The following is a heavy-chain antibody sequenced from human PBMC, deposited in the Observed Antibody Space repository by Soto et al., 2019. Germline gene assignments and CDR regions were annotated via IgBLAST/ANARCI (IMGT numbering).Heavy chain of an antibody. CDR3: ARDNAEQLVSRTGYYYYGMDV. CDR1: GGSISSGGYY. D-gene: IGHD6-6*01. V-gene: IGHV4-31*03. Sequence: QVQLQESGPGLVKPSQTLSLTCTVSGGSISSGGYYWSWIRQHPGKGLEWIGYIYYSGSTYYNPSLKSRVTISVDTSKNQFSLKLSSVTAADTAVYYCARDNAEQLVSRTGYYYYGMDVWGQGTTVTVSS. J-gene: IGHJ6*02. CDR2: IYYSGST.